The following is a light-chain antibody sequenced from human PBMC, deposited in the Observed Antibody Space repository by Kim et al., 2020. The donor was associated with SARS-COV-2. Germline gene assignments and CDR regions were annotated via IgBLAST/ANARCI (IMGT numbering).Light chain of an antibody. CDR2: RNN. V-gene: IGLV10-54*02. CDR1: SNFVGNQG. J-gene: IGLJ6*01. CDR3: AALDSSLSEGV. Sequence: RQTATLTCTGNSNFVGNQGSSWLQQHQCHPPKLLTYRNNNRPSGISERFSASRSGNTASLTITGLQPEDEADYYCAALDSSLSEGVFGSGTKVTVL.